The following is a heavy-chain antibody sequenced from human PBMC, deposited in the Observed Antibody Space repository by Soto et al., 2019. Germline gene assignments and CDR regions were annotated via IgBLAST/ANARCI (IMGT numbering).Heavy chain of an antibody. V-gene: IGHV3-23*01. D-gene: IGHD3-22*01. CDR3: AKDLPPYYYDSSGYFDY. Sequence: EVQMLQSGGGLVQPGGSLRLSCTASGFTFSDYAMSWVGQAPGRGLEWVSLISSAGGSSSYADSVKGRFTISRDNSNNTLYLQMHSLRAEDTAKYYCAKDLPPYYYDSSGYFDYWSQGTLVTVAS. CDR2: ISSAGGSS. J-gene: IGHJ4*02. CDR1: GFTFSDYA.